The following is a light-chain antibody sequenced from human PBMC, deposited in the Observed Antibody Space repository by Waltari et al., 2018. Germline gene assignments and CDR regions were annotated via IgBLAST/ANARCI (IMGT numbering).Light chain of an antibody. J-gene: IGLJ2*01. V-gene: IGLV3-25*03. CDR2: KDI. Sequence: FQLTQSPSVSVSPGQTARITCSGSDLPNQYSYWYQQKPGQAPVLILFKDIARPSGIPERFSASRSGTVVTLTINGVLAEDEADYYWQATDSRVFGGGTKLTV. CDR3: QATDSRV. CDR1: DLPNQY.